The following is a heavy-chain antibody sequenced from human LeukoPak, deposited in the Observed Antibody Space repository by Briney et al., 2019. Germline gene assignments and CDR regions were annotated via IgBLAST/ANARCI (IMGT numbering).Heavy chain of an antibody. Sequence: PGGSLRLSCAASGFTFSSYAMHWVRQAPGKGLEWVAVISYDGSNKYYADSVKGRFTISRDNSENTLYLEMNSLRAEDTAVYYCAREGGSGSYLGSFDYWGQGTLVTVSS. J-gene: IGHJ4*02. D-gene: IGHD1-26*01. CDR1: GFTFSSYA. CDR3: AREGGSGSYLGSFDY. CDR2: ISYDGSNK. V-gene: IGHV3-30-3*01.